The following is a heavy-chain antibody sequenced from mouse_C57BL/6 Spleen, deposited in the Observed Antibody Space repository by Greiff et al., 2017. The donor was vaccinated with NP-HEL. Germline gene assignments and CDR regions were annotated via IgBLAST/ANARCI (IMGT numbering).Heavy chain of an antibody. J-gene: IGHJ2*01. CDR1: GYAFTDYN. Sequence: VQLQQSGPELVKPGASVKISCKASGYAFTDYNMNWVKQSPGKSLEWIGVINPNCGTTSYNQKFKRKATLTVDKSSSTAYMQLNSLTSEDSAVYYCASESYGYYFDYWGQGTTLTVSS. CDR3: ASESYGYYFDY. V-gene: IGHV1-39*01. CDR2: INPNCGTT. D-gene: IGHD1-1*02.